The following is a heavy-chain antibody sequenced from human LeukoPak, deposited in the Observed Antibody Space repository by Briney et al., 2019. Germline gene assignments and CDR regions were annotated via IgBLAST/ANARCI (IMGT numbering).Heavy chain of an antibody. D-gene: IGHD1-1*01. J-gene: IGHJ5*02. V-gene: IGHV4-59*01. CDR3: AREGTAGTNLNWFDP. Sequence: SETLSLTCTVSGGSISSYYWGWIRQPPGKGLEWIGYISYSGSTNFNPSLKSRVTISVDTSKNQFSLKLSSVTAADTAVYYCAREGTAGTNLNWFDPWGQGTLVTVSS. CDR1: GGSISSYY. CDR2: ISYSGST.